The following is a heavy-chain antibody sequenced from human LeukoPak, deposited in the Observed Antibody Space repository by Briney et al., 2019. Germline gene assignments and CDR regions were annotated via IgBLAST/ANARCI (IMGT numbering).Heavy chain of an antibody. J-gene: IGHJ6*03. CDR1: GGTFSSYT. Sequence: ASVKVSCKASGGTFSSYTISWVRQAPGQGLEWMGRIIPILGIANYAQKFQGRVTITADKSTGTAYMELSSLRSEDTAVYYCARDLRSTVVTPPYYYYYYMDVWGKGTTVTVSS. CDR2: IIPILGIA. CDR3: ARDLRSTVVTPPYYYYYYMDV. V-gene: IGHV1-69*04. D-gene: IGHD4-23*01.